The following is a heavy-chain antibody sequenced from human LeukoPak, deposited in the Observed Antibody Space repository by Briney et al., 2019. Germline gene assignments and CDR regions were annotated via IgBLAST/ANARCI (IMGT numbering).Heavy chain of an antibody. J-gene: IGHJ5*02. Sequence: GGSLRLSCAASGFTFSNYGMNWVRQAPGKGLEWVSLIYSGGSTYYADSVKGRFTISRDNSKNTLYVQMNSLRAEDTAVYYCAAHSSGYLGWFDPWGQGTLVTVSS. D-gene: IGHD3-22*01. CDR3: AAHSSGYLGWFDP. CDR1: GFTFSNYG. V-gene: IGHV3-66*01. CDR2: IYSGGST.